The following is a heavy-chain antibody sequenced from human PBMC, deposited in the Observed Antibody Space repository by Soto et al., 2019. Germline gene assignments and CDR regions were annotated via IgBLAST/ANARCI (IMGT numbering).Heavy chain of an antibody. D-gene: IGHD3-10*01. J-gene: IGHJ5*02. CDR2: IIPIFGTA. CDR3: ARDAHSMTMVRGVTYINWFDP. Sequence: QVQLVQSGAEVKKPGSSVKVSCKASGGTFSSYAISWVRQAPGQGLEWMGGIIPIFGTANYAQKFQGRVTITADESTSTAYMELSSLRSEDTAVYYCARDAHSMTMVRGVTYINWFDPWGQGTLVTVSS. V-gene: IGHV1-69*12. CDR1: GGTFSSYA.